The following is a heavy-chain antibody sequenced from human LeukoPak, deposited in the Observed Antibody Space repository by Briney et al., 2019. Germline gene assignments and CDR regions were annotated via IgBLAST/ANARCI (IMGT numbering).Heavy chain of an antibody. V-gene: IGHV4-34*01. Sequence: SETLSLTCAVYGGSFSGYYWSWIRQPPGKGLEWIGEINHSGSTNYNPSLKSRVTISVDPSKNQFSLKLSSVTAADTAVYYCARGLRGSNCSSTSCYTIYRDYYYYMDVWGKGTTVTVSS. CDR1: GGSFSGYY. D-gene: IGHD2-2*02. J-gene: IGHJ6*03. CDR2: INHSGST. CDR3: ARGLRGSNCSSTSCYTIYRDYYYYMDV.